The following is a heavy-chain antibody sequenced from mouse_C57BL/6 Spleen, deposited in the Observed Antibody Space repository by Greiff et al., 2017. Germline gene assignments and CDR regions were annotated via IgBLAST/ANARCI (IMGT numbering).Heavy chain of an antibody. V-gene: IGHV2-2*01. CDR3: ARNLGYYGSDYYAMDY. J-gene: IGHJ4*01. CDR2: IWSGGST. CDR1: GFSLTSYG. Sequence: VQLQESGPGLVQPSQSLSITCTVSGFSLTSYGVHWVRQSPGKGLEWLGVIWSGGSTDYNAAFISRLSISKDNAKSQVFFKMNSLQADDTAIYYCARNLGYYGSDYYAMDYWGQGTSVTVSS. D-gene: IGHD1-1*01.